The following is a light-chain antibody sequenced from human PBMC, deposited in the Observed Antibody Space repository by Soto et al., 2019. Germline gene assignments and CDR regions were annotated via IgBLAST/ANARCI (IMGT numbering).Light chain of an antibody. CDR2: KPS. Sequence: DIQMTQSPSTLSASVGDRVTITCRASQSISSWLAWYQQKPGKAPKLLIYKPSTLESGVPSRLSGSTSASDFTLTISSLQPDDFATSYYQQYNGYGSWTFGQGTKVEIK. CDR3: QQYNGYGSWT. J-gene: IGKJ1*01. V-gene: IGKV1-5*03. CDR1: QSISSW.